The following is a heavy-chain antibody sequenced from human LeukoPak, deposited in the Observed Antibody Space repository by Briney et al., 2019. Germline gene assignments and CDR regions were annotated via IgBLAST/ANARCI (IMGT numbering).Heavy chain of an antibody. J-gene: IGHJ4*02. D-gene: IGHD5-18*01. CDR3: AREWIQLWLPRAGYYFDY. Sequence: ASVKVSCKASGYTFTSYGISWVRQAPGQGLEWMGWISAYNGNTNYAQKLQGRVTMTTDTSTSTAYMELRSLRSDDTAVYYCAREWIQLWLPRAGYYFDYWGQGTLVTVSS. CDR2: ISAYNGNT. CDR1: GYTFTSYG. V-gene: IGHV1-18*04.